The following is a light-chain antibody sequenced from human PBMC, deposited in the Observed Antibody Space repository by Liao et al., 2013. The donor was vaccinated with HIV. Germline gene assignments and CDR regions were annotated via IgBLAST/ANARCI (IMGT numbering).Light chain of an antibody. J-gene: IGLJ1*01. V-gene: IGLV3-21*01. CDR3: QAWDSSTDYV. CDR2: YDS. Sequence: SYELTQPPSVSVAPGKTARITCGGNNIGSKGVHWYQQKPGQAPVLVIYYDSDRPSGIPERFSGSNSGNTATLTISGTQAMDEADYYCQAWDSSTDYVFGTGTTVTVL. CDR1: NIGSKG.